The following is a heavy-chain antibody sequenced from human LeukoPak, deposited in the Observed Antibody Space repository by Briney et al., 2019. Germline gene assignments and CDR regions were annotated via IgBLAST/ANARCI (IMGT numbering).Heavy chain of an antibody. CDR2: INRDGTST. V-gene: IGHV3-74*01. Sequence: GGSLRLSCAASGFSFSRSYMYWVRQDPGKGLVWVSRINRDGTSTNYADSVRGRFTISRDNAKNTLHLQMNSLRAEDTAVYYCVMYEWGNNFDIWGQGTMVTVSS. J-gene: IGHJ3*02. CDR1: GFSFSRSY. CDR3: VMYEWGNNFDI. D-gene: IGHD1/OR15-1a*01.